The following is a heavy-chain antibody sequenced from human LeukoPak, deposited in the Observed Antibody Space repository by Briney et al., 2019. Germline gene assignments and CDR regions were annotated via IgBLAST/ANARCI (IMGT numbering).Heavy chain of an antibody. CDR3: ARDYYYDSSGYYYMDV. J-gene: IGHJ6*03. D-gene: IGHD3-22*01. CDR1: GFTFSSYS. Sequence: GGSLRLSCAASGFTFSSYSMNWVRQAPGKGLEWVSSISSSSSYIYYADSVKGRLPTSRNNAKNSLYLKMTSLGAEDTAVYYCARDYYYDSSGYYYMDVWGKGTTVTVSS. CDR2: ISSSSSYI. V-gene: IGHV3-21*01.